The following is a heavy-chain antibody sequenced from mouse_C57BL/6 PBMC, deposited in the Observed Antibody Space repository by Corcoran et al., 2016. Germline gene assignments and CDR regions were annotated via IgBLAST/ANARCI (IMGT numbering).Heavy chain of an antibody. CDR2: INPNNGGT. CDR1: GYTFTDYY. J-gene: IGHJ1*03. Sequence: EVQLQQSGPELVKPGASVKISCKASGYTFTDYYMNWVKQSHGKSLEWIGDINPNNGGTSYNQKFKGKATLTVDKSSSTAYMELRSLTSEDSAVYYCARSRAPLRRYFDVWGTGTTVTVSS. V-gene: IGHV1-26*01. CDR3: ARSRAPLRRYFDV. D-gene: IGHD2-4*01.